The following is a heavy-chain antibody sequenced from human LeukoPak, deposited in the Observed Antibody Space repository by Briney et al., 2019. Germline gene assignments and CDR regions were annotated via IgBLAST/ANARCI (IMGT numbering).Heavy chain of an antibody. D-gene: IGHD2-2*01. CDR3: AKLGYCSSTSCYGYYYYGMDV. J-gene: IGHJ6*02. CDR2: ISHSGST. V-gene: IGHV4-34*01. Sequence: PSETLSLTCAVYGGSFSGYYWSWIRQPPGKGLEWIGEISHSGSTSYNPSLKSRVTISVDTSKNQFSLKLSSVTAADTAVYYCAKLGYCSSTSCYGYYYYGMDVWGQGTTVTLSS. CDR1: GGSFSGYY.